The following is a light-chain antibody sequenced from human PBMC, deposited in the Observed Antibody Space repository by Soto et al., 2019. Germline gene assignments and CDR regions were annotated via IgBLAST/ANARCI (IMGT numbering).Light chain of an antibody. J-gene: IGKJ5*01. Sequence: EVVLTQSPATLSLSPGERATLSCRASQSVSSYLAWSQQKPGQAPRPLIYDASNRATGIPARFSGSGSGTDFTLTISSLEPEDFAVYYCQQRSNWPSITFGQGTRLEI. CDR2: DAS. CDR3: QQRSNWPSIT. V-gene: IGKV3-11*01. CDR1: QSVSSY.